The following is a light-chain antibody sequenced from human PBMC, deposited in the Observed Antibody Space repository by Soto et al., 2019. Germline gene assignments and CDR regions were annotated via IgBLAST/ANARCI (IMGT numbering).Light chain of an antibody. CDR2: PAS. Sequence: DIQMTQSPVTLSPSVGDRVAITCRASQSIGEWLAWYQHKPGKAPKLLIYPASHLSTGVPSRFSGSGTGTEFTFTITSLQPDAFATYYCQHYDSYPVTFGQGTNLEI. J-gene: IGKJ2*01. CDR1: QSIGEW. V-gene: IGKV1-5*03. CDR3: QHYDSYPVT.